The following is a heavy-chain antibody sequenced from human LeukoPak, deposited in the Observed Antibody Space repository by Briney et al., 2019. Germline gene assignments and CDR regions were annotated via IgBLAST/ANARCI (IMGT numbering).Heavy chain of an antibody. Sequence: SETLSLTCTVSGDSMTNYYWNWIRQPPGKGLEWIGYIYYSGSTNYNPSLKSRVTISVDTSKNQSSLKLSSVTAADTAVYYCARYGEGGGPFDYWGQGTLVTVSS. CDR2: IYYSGST. V-gene: IGHV4-59*01. D-gene: IGHD1-26*01. CDR1: GDSMTNYY. J-gene: IGHJ4*02. CDR3: ARYGEGGGPFDY.